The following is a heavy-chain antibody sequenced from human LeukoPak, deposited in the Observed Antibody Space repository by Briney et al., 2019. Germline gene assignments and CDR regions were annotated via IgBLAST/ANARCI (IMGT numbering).Heavy chain of an antibody. CDR3: ASGLVDCSGGSCYSYYFDY. D-gene: IGHD2-15*01. CDR2: INPSGGST. CDR1: GYTFTSYY. V-gene: IGHV1-46*01. Sequence: ASVKVSCKASGYTFTSYYMHWVRQAPGQGLEWMGIINPSGGSTSYAQKFQGRVTMTRDMSTSTVYMELSSLGSEDTAVYYCASGLVDCSGGSCYSYYFDYWGQGTLVTVSS. J-gene: IGHJ4*02.